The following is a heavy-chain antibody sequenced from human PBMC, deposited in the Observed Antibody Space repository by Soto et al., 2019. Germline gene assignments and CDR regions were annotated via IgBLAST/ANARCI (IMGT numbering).Heavy chain of an antibody. J-gene: IGHJ2*01. Sequence: SETLSLTCTVSGGSISSSSYYWGWIRQPPGKGLEWIGSIYYSGSTYYNPSLKSRVTISVDTSKNQFSLKLSSVTAADTAVYYCARHEDVYWYFDLWGRGTLVTVSS. CDR2: IYYSGST. V-gene: IGHV4-39*01. CDR1: GGSISSSSYY. CDR3: ARHEDVYWYFDL.